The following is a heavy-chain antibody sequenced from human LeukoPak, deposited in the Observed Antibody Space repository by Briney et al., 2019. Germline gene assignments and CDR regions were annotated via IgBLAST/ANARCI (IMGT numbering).Heavy chain of an antibody. V-gene: IGHV4-59*11. D-gene: IGHD3-22*01. Sequence: SETLSLTCTASGGSISSHYWSWIRQPPGKGLEWIGYIYYSGSTNYNPSLKSRVTISVDTSKNQFSLKLSSVTAADTAVYYCARGGYWLDYWGQGTLVTVSS. CDR3: ARGGYWLDY. J-gene: IGHJ4*02. CDR2: IYYSGST. CDR1: GGSISSHY.